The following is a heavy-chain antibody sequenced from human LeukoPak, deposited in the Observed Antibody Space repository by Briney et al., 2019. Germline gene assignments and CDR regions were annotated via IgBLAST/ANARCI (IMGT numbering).Heavy chain of an antibody. Sequence: ASVKVSCKASGYTFTSYGISWVRQAPGQGLEWMGWISAYNGNTNYAQKFQGGVTMTRDTSTSTVYMELSSLRSEDTAVYYCARDRIAAAGTNDYWGQGTLVTVSS. J-gene: IGHJ4*02. V-gene: IGHV1-18*01. CDR2: ISAYNGNT. CDR1: GYTFTSYG. CDR3: ARDRIAAAGTNDY. D-gene: IGHD6-13*01.